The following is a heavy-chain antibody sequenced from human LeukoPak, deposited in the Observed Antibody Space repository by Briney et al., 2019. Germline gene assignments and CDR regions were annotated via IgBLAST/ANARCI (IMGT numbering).Heavy chain of an antibody. D-gene: IGHD5-18*01. CDR2: ISYDGSNK. Sequence: GGSLRLSCAASGFTFSSYAMHWVRQAPGKGLEWVAVISYDGSNKYYADSVKGRFTISRDNSKNTLYLQMNCLRAEDTAVYYCAREEVDTAMVSYYYMDVWGKGTTVTVSS. CDR1: GFTFSSYA. J-gene: IGHJ6*03. CDR3: AREEVDTAMVSYYYMDV. V-gene: IGHV3-30*01.